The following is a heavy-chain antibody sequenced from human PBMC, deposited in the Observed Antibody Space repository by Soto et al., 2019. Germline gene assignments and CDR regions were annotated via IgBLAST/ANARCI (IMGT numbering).Heavy chain of an antibody. D-gene: IGHD6-19*01. CDR2: SNWDGDDT. V-gene: IGHV3-20*04. Sequence: EVHLVESGGRMVRPGESLRLSCAASGFNFEEYGMTWVRLAPGKGLEWVAGSNWDGDDTGYADSVQGRFTISRDNAKKFLYLQMNSLRVEDTALYYCARGDIAVAVSSDYWGQGTLVTVSS. CDR3: ARGDIAVAVSSDY. CDR1: GFNFEEYG. J-gene: IGHJ4*02.